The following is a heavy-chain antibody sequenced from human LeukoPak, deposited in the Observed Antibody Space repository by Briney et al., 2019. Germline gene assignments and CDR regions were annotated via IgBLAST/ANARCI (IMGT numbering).Heavy chain of an antibody. CDR1: GGSFSSGSYY. V-gene: IGHV4-61*01. D-gene: IGHD3-3*01. CDR2: IYYSGST. Sequence: SETLSLTCTVSGGSFSSGSYYWSWIRQPPGKGLEWIGYIYYSGSTNYNPSLKSRVTISVNTSKNQFSLKLSSVTAADTAVYYCARGDGYYRYFDYWGQGTLVTVSS. J-gene: IGHJ4*02. CDR3: ARGDGYYRYFDY.